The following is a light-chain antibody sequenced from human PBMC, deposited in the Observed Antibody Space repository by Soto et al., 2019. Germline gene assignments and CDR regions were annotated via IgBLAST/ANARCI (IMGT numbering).Light chain of an antibody. V-gene: IGLV2-14*01. Sequence: QSALTQPASVSGSPGQSITISCTGTSSDVGAYNYVSWYQHHPGKAPQLMVYEVSNRPSGVSNRFSGSTSGNTASLTISGLQAEDEADYYCSSYTGSSTVVFGGGTKLTVL. CDR2: EVS. CDR3: SSYTGSSTVV. J-gene: IGLJ2*01. CDR1: SSDVGAYNY.